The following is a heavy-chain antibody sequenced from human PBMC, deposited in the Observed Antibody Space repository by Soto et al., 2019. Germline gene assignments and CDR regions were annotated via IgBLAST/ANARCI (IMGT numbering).Heavy chain of an antibody. Sequence: SETLSLTCTVSGASINNNNNFWAWIRQPPGKGLEWIGYIYYSGSTYYNPSLKSRVTISVDTSKNQFSLKLSSVTAADTAVYYCARNGPGPQRTFYGEYYYGMDVWGQGTTVTVSS. D-gene: IGHD4-17*01. CDR2: IYYSGST. CDR1: GASINNNNNF. CDR3: ARNGPGPQRTFYGEYYYGMDV. J-gene: IGHJ6*02. V-gene: IGHV4-30-4*08.